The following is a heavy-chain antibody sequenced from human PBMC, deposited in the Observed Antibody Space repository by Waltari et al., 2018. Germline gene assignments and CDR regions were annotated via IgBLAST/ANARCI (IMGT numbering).Heavy chain of an antibody. Sequence: EVQLVESGGGLVQPGGSRRLSCAASGFTFSSYWMSLVRQAPGKGLEWVANIKQDGSEKYYVDSVKGRFTISRDNAKNSLYLQMNSLRAEDTAVYYCARDLYRIAVAGLFDYWGQGTLVTVSS. CDR3: ARDLYRIAVAGLFDY. CDR2: IKQDGSEK. V-gene: IGHV3-7*01. D-gene: IGHD6-19*01. CDR1: GFTFSSYW. J-gene: IGHJ4*02.